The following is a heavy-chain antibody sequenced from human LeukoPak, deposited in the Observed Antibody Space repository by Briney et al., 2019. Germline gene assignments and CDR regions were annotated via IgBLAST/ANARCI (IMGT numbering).Heavy chain of an antibody. D-gene: IGHD3-22*01. CDR1: GYTFTSYY. Sequence: ASVKVSCKASGYTFTSYYMHWVRQAPGQGLGWMGIINPSGGSTSYAQKFQGRVTMTRDTSTSTVYMELSSLRSEDTAVYYCARAVVSSGSNGAPSHYWGQGTLVTVSS. J-gene: IGHJ4*02. CDR2: INPSGGST. CDR3: ARAVVSSGSNGAPSHY. V-gene: IGHV1-46*01.